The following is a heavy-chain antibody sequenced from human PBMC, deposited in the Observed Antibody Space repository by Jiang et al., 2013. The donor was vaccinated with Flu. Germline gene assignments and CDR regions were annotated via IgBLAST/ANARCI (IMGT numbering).Heavy chain of an antibody. D-gene: IGHD2-8*01. CDR2: ISYDGSNK. Sequence: VQLLESGGGVVQPGRSLRLSCAASGFTFSSYAMHWVRQAPGKGLEWVAVISYDGSNKYYADSVKGRFTISRDNSKNTLYLQMNSLRAEDTAVYYCARDRDCTNGVCWRAFDYWGQGTLVTVSS. CDR3: ARDRDCTNGVCWRAFDY. V-gene: IGHV3-30-3*01. CDR1: GFTFSSYA. J-gene: IGHJ4*02.